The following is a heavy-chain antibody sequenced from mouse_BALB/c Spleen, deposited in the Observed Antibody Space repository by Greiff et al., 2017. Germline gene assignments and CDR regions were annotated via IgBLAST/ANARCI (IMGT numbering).Heavy chain of an antibody. CDR1: GYSITSGYY. J-gene: IGHJ2*01. D-gene: IGHD2-1*01. CDR2: ISYDGSN. Sequence: EVKLQESGPGLVKPSQSLSLTCSVTGYSITSGYYWNWIRQFPGNKLEWMGYISYDGSNNYNPSLKNRISITRDTSKNQFFLKLNSVTTEDTATYYCAREDYGNYDNYWGQGTTLTVSS. CDR3: AREDYGNYDNY. V-gene: IGHV3-6*02.